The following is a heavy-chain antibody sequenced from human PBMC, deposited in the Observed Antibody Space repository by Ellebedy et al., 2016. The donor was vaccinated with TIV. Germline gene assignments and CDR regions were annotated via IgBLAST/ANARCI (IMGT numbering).Heavy chain of an antibody. CDR3: VQAGGFLSGWYNY. V-gene: IGHV3-9*01. D-gene: IGHD6-19*01. CDR1: GFTFDDYA. Sequence: GGSLRLSXAASGFTFDDYAMHWVRQAPGKGLEWVSGISWNSGSIDYADSVKGRFTISGDNAKNSLYLQMNSLRAEDTAFYYCVQAGGFLSGWYNYWGQGALVAVSS. CDR2: ISWNSGSI. J-gene: IGHJ4*02.